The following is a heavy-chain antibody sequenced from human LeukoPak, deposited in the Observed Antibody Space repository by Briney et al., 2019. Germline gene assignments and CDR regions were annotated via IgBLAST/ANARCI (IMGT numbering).Heavy chain of an antibody. J-gene: IGHJ4*02. CDR2: ISYDGSNK. CDR1: GFTFSSYA. V-gene: IGHV3-30*04. D-gene: IGHD1-26*01. CDR3: ARGGVGATPLDY. Sequence: PGRSLRLSCAASGFTFSSYAMHWVRQAPGKGLEWVAVISYDGSNKYYADSVKGRFTISRDNSNNTLYLQMNSLRAEDTAVYYCARGGVGATPLDYWGQGTLVTVSS.